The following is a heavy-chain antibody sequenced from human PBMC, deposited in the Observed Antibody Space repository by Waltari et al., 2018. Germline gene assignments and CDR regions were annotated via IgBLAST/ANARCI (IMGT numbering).Heavy chain of an antibody. Sequence: QVQLQESGPGLVKPSETRSLPCTVPGGSLSSYYWSWIRRPPGKGLEWIGYIYYSGSTNYNPSLKSRVTISVDTSKNQFSLKLSSVTAADTAVYYCARGNWWELLRPPAFDIWGQGTMVTVSS. CDR1: GGSLSSYY. V-gene: IGHV4-59*01. CDR2: IYYSGST. D-gene: IGHD1-26*01. CDR3: ARGNWWELLRPPAFDI. J-gene: IGHJ3*02.